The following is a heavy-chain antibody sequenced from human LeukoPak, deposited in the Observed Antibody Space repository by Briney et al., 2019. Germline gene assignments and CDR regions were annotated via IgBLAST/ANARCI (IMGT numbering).Heavy chain of an antibody. CDR1: GYTFTGYY. CDR3: ARDSSGYFVPFWF. CDR2: VNPHSGGI. V-gene: IGHV1-2*02. Sequence: RASVTVSCKTSGYTFTGYYLHWVRQAPGQGLEWMVWVNPHSGGINYGEKFQGRVTMTRNTSTSTAYMELTSLKSDDTAVYYCARDSSGYFVPFWFWGQGTLVTVSS. D-gene: IGHD6-19*01. J-gene: IGHJ4*02.